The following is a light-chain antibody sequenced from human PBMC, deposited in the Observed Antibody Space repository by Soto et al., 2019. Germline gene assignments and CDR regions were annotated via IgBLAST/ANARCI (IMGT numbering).Light chain of an antibody. V-gene: IGKV1-27*01. CDR3: QRYNSPPLT. CDR2: AAL. J-gene: IGKJ1*01. Sequence: GDRVTITCRASQGITNHLAWYQQKPGKAPRLLIFAALTLHSGVSSRFSGSQSGTDFALTISSLQPEDVATYYCQRYNSPPLTFGQGTKV. CDR1: QGITNH.